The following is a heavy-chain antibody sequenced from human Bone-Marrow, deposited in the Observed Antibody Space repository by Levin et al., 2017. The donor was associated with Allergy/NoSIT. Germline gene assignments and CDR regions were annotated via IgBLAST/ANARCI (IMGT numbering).Heavy chain of an antibody. CDR3: ASPRRFLEWLSEVYYYGMDV. J-gene: IGHJ6*02. CDR1: GFGLDNYA. CDR2: ISVNGGNT. D-gene: IGHD3-3*01. V-gene: IGHV3-23*01. Sequence: GESLKISCAASGFGLDNYAMSWVRQAPGKGLEWVATISVNGGNTYYADSVKGRFTISRNNSQKTLFLQMDSLRADDTAVYFCASPRRFLEWLSEVYYYGMDVWGQGTTVTVSS.